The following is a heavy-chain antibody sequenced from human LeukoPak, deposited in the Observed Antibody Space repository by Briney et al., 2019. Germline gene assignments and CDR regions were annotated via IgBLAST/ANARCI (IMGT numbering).Heavy chain of an antibody. V-gene: IGHV3-7*01. J-gene: IGHJ4*02. CDR2: IKQDGSAK. Sequence: GGSLRLSCAASGFTFSSYWMSWVRQAPGKGLEWVANIKQDGSAKYYMDSVKGRFTISRDSAKNSLYLQMNSLRAEDTAVYYCARIYCTSTDCYYDYWGQGTLVTVSS. CDR3: ARIYCTSTDCYYDY. D-gene: IGHD2-2*01. CDR1: GFTFSSYW.